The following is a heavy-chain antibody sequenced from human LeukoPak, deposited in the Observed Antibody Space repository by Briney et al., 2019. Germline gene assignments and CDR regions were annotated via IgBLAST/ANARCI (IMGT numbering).Heavy chain of an antibody. J-gene: IGHJ3*02. V-gene: IGHV4-59*12. Sequence: PSETLSLTCTVSGGSISSYYWSWIRQPPGKGLEWIGYIYYSGSTNYNPSLMSRVTVSIDTSRNQFSLKLSSVTAADTAVYYCARDRVWGSYRADAFDIWGQGTMVTVSS. D-gene: IGHD3-16*02. CDR1: GGSISSYY. CDR3: ARDRVWGSYRADAFDI. CDR2: IYYSGST.